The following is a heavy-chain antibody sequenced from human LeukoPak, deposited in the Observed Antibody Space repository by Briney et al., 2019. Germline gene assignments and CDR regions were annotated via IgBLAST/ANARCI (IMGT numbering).Heavy chain of an antibody. V-gene: IGHV3-48*03. J-gene: IGHJ4*02. D-gene: IGHD1-14*01. Sequence: GGSLRLSCAASGFTFTSYEINWVRQAPGKGLEWVSYISGSGSTIYYADSVRGRFTISRDNDKDSLYLQMNSLRAEDTAVYYCARGGYGILDYWGQGTLVTVSS. CDR1: GFTFTSYE. CDR3: ARGGYGILDY. CDR2: ISGSGSTI.